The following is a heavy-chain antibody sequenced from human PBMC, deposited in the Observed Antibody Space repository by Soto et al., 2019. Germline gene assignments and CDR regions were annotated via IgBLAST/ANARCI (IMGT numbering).Heavy chain of an antibody. CDR2: IIPIFGTA. V-gene: IGHV1-69*13. J-gene: IGHJ6*02. CDR1: GGTFSSYA. Sequence: ASVKVSCKASGGTFSSYAISWVRQAPGQGLEWMGGIIPIFGTANYAQKFQGRVTITADESTSTAYMELSSLRSEDTAVYYCARDRGGATTNYYYGMDVWGQGTTVTVSS. D-gene: IGHD1-26*01. CDR3: ARDRGGATTNYYYGMDV.